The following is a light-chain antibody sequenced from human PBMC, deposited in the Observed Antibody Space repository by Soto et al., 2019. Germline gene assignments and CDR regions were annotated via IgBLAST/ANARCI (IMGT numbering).Light chain of an antibody. J-gene: IGKJ4*01. Sequence: EIVLTQSPATLSLSPGERATLSCRASQSVGTYFAWYQQKPGQAPRLLIYDSSNRDTGIPARFSGSGSGTDFTLTISSLEPEDFAVYYCQQRSAWPSTFGGGTKVEIK. V-gene: IGKV3-11*01. CDR1: QSVGTY. CDR3: QQRSAWPST. CDR2: DSS.